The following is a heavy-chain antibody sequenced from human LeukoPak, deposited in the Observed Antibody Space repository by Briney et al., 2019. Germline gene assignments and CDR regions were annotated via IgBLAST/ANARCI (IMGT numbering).Heavy chain of an antibody. CDR1: GGTFSSYA. J-gene: IGHJ5*02. V-gene: IGHV1-69*05. CDR3: AREVDIVATGPGWFDP. Sequence: ASVKVSCKASGGTFSSYAISWVRQAPGQGLEWMGRIIPIFGTANYAQKFRGRVTITTDESTSTAYMELSSLRSEDTAVYYCAREVDIVATGPGWFDPWGQGTLVTVSS. CDR2: IIPIFGTA. D-gene: IGHD5-12*01.